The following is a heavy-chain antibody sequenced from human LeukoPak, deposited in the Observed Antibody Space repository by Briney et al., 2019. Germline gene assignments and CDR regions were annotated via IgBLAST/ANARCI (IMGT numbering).Heavy chain of an antibody. CDR2: IYSGGGT. Sequence: GGSLRLSCAASGFTVSSNYMSWVRQAPGKGLERVSVIYSGGGTYDADSVKGRFTISRDNFENTVYLQMNSLRAEDTAVYHCARMLGTANDYWGQGTLVTVSS. CDR1: GFTVSSNY. D-gene: IGHD1-7*01. V-gene: IGHV3-66*01. J-gene: IGHJ4*02. CDR3: ARMLGTANDY.